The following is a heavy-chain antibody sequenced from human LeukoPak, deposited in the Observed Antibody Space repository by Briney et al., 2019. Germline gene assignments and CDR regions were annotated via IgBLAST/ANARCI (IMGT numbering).Heavy chain of an antibody. V-gene: IGHV3-23*01. CDR1: GFTFSSYA. D-gene: IGHD5-18*01. J-gene: IGHJ4*02. CDR3: AKGTGYSYGDRPFDY. Sequence: GGSLRLSCAASGFTFSSYAMSWVRQAPGKGLEWVSTISGSAGSTYYADSVKGRFTISRDNSKNTLNLQMNSLRAEDTAVYYCAKGTGYSYGDRPFDYWGQGTLVTVSS. CDR2: ISGSAGST.